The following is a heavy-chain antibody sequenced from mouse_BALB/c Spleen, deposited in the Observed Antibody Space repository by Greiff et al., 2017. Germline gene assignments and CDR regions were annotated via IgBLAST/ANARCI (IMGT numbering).Heavy chain of an antibody. CDR2: INPSTGYT. V-gene: IGHV1-7*01. J-gene: IGHJ3*01. D-gene: IGHD3-1*01. Sequence: QVQLQQSGAELAKPGASVKMSCKASGYTFTSYWMHWVQQRPGQGLEWIGYINPSTGYTEYNQKFKDKATLTADKSSSTAYMQLRILTSEDSAVYYCARKGGTPLAYWGQGTLVTVSA. CDR3: ARKGGTPLAY. CDR1: GYTFTSYW.